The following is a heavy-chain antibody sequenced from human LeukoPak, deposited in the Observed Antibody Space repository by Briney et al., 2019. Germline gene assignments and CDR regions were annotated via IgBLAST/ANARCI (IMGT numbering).Heavy chain of an antibody. CDR2: MNPNSGNT. CDR3: AREVRETAAAGFDY. Sequence: RASVKVSCKASGYTFTSYDINWVRQATGQGLEWMGWMNPNSGNTGYAQKFQGRVTMTRNTSISTAYMELSRLRSEDTAVYYCAREVRETAAAGFDYWGQGTLVTVSS. J-gene: IGHJ4*02. V-gene: IGHV1-8*01. CDR1: GYTFTSYD. D-gene: IGHD6-13*01.